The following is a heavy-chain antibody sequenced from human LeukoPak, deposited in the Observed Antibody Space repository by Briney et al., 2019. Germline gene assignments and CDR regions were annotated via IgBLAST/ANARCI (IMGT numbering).Heavy chain of an antibody. CDR2: ISGSGGST. CDR3: AKDIAAAGTMGYFDY. J-gene: IGHJ4*02. Sequence: GGSLRLSCAASGFTFSSYAMSWVRQAPGKGLEWVSAISGSGGSTYYADSVKGRFTISRDNSKNTLYLQMNSLRAEDTAVYYCAKDIAAAGTMGYFDYWGQGTLVTVSS. D-gene: IGHD6-13*01. V-gene: IGHV3-23*01. CDR1: GFTFSSYA.